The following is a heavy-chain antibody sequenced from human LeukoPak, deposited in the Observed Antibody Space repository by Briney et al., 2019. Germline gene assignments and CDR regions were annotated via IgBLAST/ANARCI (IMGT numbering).Heavy chain of an antibody. CDR3: ARVSCGGGTCYHSRGWFDP. CDR1: GFTFNSYS. CDR2: ISSSSSYI. Sequence: PGGSLRLSCAASGFTFNSYSMNWVRQAPGKGLEWVSFISSSSSYIYYADSVKGRFTISRDNAKNSLYLQMNSLRAEDTAVYYCARVSCGGGTCYHSRGWFDPWGQGTLVTVSS. J-gene: IGHJ5*02. V-gene: IGHV3-21*04. D-gene: IGHD2-15*01.